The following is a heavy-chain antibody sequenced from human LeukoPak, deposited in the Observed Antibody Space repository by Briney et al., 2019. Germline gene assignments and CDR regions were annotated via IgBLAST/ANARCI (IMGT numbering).Heavy chain of an antibody. CDR3: ARHTHCSSTSCQDYNWFDP. D-gene: IGHD2-2*01. V-gene: IGHV5-51*01. CDR1: GYSFTSYW. CDR2: IYPGDSDT. Sequence: GESLKISCKGSGYSFTSYWIGWVRPMPGKGLEWMGIIYPGDSDTRYSPSFQGQVTSSADKSISTAYLQWSSLKASDTAMYYCARHTHCSSTSCQDYNWFDPWGQGTLVTVSS. J-gene: IGHJ5*02.